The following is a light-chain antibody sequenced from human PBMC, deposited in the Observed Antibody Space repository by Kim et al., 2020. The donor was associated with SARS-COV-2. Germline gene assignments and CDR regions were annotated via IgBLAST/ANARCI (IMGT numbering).Light chain of an antibody. Sequence: GQRVTISCSGSRTSIGSNYVYWYQRLPGTAPKLLIYRNNERPSGVPDRFSGSKSGTSASLAISGLRSEDEGDYYCAAWDDSLSGRVFGGGAQLNVL. V-gene: IGLV1-47*01. CDR1: RTSIGSNY. J-gene: IGLJ2*01. CDR2: RNN. CDR3: AAWDDSLSGRV.